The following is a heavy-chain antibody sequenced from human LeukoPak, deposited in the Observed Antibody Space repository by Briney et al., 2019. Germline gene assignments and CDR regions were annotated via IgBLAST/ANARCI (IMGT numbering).Heavy chain of an antibody. D-gene: IGHD6-13*01. Sequence: SETLSLTCAVYGESLSGYYWSWIRQPPGKGMEWIGEINHSGGTNYNPSLKSRVTISVDTSKNQFSLKLNSVTAADTAVYYCAGGLGSWSNYWGQGTLVTVSS. CDR3: AGGLGSWSNY. J-gene: IGHJ4*02. CDR1: GESLSGYY. V-gene: IGHV4-34*01. CDR2: INHSGGT.